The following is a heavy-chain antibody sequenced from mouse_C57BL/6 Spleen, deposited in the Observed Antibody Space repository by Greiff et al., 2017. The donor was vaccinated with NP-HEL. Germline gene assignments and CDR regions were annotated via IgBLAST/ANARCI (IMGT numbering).Heavy chain of an antibody. D-gene: IGHD1-1*01. V-gene: IGHV1-52*01. CDR1: GYTFTSYW. CDR3: AIAPCYGSSYASWLAY. J-gene: IGHJ3*01. CDR2: IDPSDSET. Sequence: QVQLQQPGAELVRPGSSVKLSCKASGYTFTSYWMHWVKQRPIQGLEWIGNIDPSDSETHYNQKFKDKATLTVDKSSSTAYMQLSSLTSEDSAVYYCAIAPCYGSSYASWLAYWGQGTLVTVSA.